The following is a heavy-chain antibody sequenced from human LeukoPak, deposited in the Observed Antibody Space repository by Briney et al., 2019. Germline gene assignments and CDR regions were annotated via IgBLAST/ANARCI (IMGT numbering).Heavy chain of an antibody. J-gene: IGHJ4*02. CDR2: LNWRCRSI. V-gene: IGHV3-9*01. CDR1: GFIFDDFS. Sequence: SLRLSCAASGFIFDDFSMFCVPRVPGGGLECLSNLNWRCRSIAYADSVGARFTISRHIAKYSVSLKMNSVRPQDAAFFYCPKATSRRFPATTIDSWGQGTLVTV. CDR3: PKATSRRFPATTIDS. D-gene: IGHD1-14*01.